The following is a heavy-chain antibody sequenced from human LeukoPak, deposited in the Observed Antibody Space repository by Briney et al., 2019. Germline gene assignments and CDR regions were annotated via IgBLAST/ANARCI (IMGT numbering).Heavy chain of an antibody. CDR3: AKDVYGSGSYWPPHFDY. CDR2: ISYDGSNK. Sequence: PGGSLRLSCAASGFTFSSYGMHWVRQAPGKGLEWVAVISYDGSNKYYADSVKGRFTISRDNSKNTLYLQMNSLRAEDTAVYYCAKDVYGSGSYWPPHFDYWGQGTLVTVSS. D-gene: IGHD3-10*01. J-gene: IGHJ4*02. CDR1: GFTFSSYG. V-gene: IGHV3-30*18.